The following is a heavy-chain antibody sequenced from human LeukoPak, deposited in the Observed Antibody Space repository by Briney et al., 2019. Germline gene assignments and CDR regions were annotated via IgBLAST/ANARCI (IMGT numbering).Heavy chain of an antibody. CDR3: ARDLSATWYSLAY. CDR2: IDWSGEAS. D-gene: IGHD2-15*01. V-gene: IGHV3-20*04. Sequence: PGGSLRLSCVGAGFNNADYGMSWVRQAPGKGLEWVSGIDWSGEASEYADSVKGRFTISRDNAKNSLYLKMNTLRPEDTGLYYCARDLSATWYSLAYWGQGTLVTVSS. CDR1: GFNNADYG. J-gene: IGHJ4*02.